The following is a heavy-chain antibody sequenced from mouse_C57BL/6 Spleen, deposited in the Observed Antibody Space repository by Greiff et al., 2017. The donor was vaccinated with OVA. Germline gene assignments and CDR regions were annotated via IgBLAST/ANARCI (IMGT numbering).Heavy chain of an antibody. CDR3: AREENGSLFDY. J-gene: IGHJ2*01. D-gene: IGHD1-1*01. CDR1: GYTFTGYW. Sequence: QVQLQQSGAELMKPGASVKLSCKATGYTFTGYWIEWVKQRPGHGLEWIGEILPGSGSTNYHEKFKGKATFTADTSSNTAYMQLSSLTTEDSAIYYCAREENGSLFDYWGQGTTLTVSS. V-gene: IGHV1-9*01. CDR2: ILPGSGST.